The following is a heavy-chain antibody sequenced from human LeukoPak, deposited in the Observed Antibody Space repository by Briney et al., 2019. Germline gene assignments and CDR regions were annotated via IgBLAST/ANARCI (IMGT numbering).Heavy chain of an antibody. CDR2: INPSGGST. CDR3: ARRYFDWLSRRDAFDI. J-gene: IGHJ3*02. V-gene: IGHV1-46*01. Sequence: ASVKVSCKASGYTFTSYYMHWVRQAPGQGLEWMGLINPSGGSTSYAQKFQGRVTMTRDTSTSTVYMELSSLRSEDTAVYYCARRYFDWLSRRDAFDIWGQGTMVTVSS. D-gene: IGHD3-9*01. CDR1: GYTFTSYY.